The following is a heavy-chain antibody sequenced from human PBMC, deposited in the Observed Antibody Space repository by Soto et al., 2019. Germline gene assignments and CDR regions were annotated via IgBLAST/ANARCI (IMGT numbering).Heavy chain of an antibody. V-gene: IGHV3-30*18. J-gene: IGHJ4*02. CDR2: ITYDGSNK. CDR1: GFIISSYG. CDR3: AKDPKATGTHY. Sequence: LRLSCAASGFIISSYGMHWVRQAPGKGLEWVAVITYDGSNKYYADSVKGRFSISRDNSRNMLYLQMYSLRTEDTAVYYCAKDPKATGTHYWGRGTLVTVSS. D-gene: IGHD1-1*01.